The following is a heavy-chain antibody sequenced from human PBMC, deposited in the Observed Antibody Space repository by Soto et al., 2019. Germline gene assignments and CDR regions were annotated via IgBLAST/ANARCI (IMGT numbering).Heavy chain of an antibody. Sequence: PSETLSLTCAVYGGSFSGYYWTWIRQPPGTGLEWIGEINHSGSTNYNPSLKSRVTISVDTSKNQFSLKLTSVTAADTAVYYCARDKTTGFFVYWGQGTLVTVSS. CDR1: GGSFSGYY. D-gene: IGHD1-1*01. J-gene: IGHJ4*02. V-gene: IGHV4-34*01. CDR3: ARDKTTGFFVY. CDR2: INHSGST.